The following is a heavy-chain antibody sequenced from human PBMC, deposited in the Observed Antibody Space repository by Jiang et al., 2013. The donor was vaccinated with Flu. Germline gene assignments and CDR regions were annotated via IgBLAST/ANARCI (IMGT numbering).Heavy chain of an antibody. CDR3: ARVWLGGVSDY. CDR1: GGSVSSGSYY. D-gene: IGHD3-10*01. J-gene: IGHJ4*02. V-gene: IGHV4-61*01. CDR2: IYYSGST. Sequence: PGLVKFSETLSLTCTVSGGSVSSGSYYWSWIRQPPGKGLEWIGYIYYSGSTNYNPSLKSRVTVSVDTSKNQFSLKLSSVTAADTAVYYCARVWLGGVSDYWGQGTLVTVSS.